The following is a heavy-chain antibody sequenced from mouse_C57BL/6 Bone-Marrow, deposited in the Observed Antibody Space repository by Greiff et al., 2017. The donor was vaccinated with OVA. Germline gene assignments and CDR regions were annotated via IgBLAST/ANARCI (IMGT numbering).Heavy chain of an antibody. V-gene: IGHV1-63*01. CDR1: GYTFTNDW. Sequence: VQLQQSGAELVRPGTSVKLSCKASGYTFTNDWIGWAKQRPGHGLEWIGDIYPGGGYTDYNEKFKGKATLTADKSSSTAYMQFSSLTSEDSAIYYCERSDSCGLTDMDDWGTGTTVTVSS. CDR3: ERSDSCGLTDMDD. J-gene: IGHJ4*01. D-gene: IGHD4-1*01. CDR2: IYPGGGYT.